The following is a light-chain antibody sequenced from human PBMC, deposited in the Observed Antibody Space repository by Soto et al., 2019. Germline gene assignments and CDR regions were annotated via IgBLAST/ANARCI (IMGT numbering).Light chain of an antibody. Sequence: EIVMTQSPGTLSVSPGERATLSCRASQSVTSDLAWYQQRPGQAPRLLIYDASTRATGVPARFSGSGSGTEFTLTISTLQSEDSAVYYCQQYNRWPPITFGQGTRLEI. CDR2: DAS. CDR3: QQYNRWPPIT. CDR1: QSVTSD. J-gene: IGKJ5*01. V-gene: IGKV3-15*01.